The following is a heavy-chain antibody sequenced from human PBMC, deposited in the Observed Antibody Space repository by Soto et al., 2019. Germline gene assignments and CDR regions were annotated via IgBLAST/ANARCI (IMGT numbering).Heavy chain of an antibody. CDR1: GFIFDNYW. D-gene: IGHD6-13*01. CDR2: IKQEGGES. J-gene: IGHJ4*02. Sequence: EVQLVESGGGLVQSGGSLRLSCAASGFIFDNYWMGWVRQAPGKXXXXVXNIKQEGGESYYVDSVKGRFTISRDNAKNSLYLQMNTLRVEDTAVYYCARGKSSRYFDYWGQGTLVTVSS. V-gene: IGHV3-7*01. CDR3: ARGKSSRYFDY.